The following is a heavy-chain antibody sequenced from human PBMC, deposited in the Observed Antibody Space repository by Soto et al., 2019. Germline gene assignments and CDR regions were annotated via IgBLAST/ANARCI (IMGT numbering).Heavy chain of an antibody. CDR2: IYYSGST. J-gene: IGHJ4*02. D-gene: IGHD3-22*01. Sequence: QVQLQESGPGLVKPSQTLSLTCTVSGGSISSGGYYWSWIRQRPGKGLEWIGYIYYSGSTYYNPSLKSRVTISVDTSKNQFTLKLSYVTAAVTAVYYCAGNTKDSSGYDYLDYWGQGTLVTVSS. V-gene: IGHV4-31*03. CDR3: AGNTKDSSGYDYLDY. CDR1: GGSISSGGYY.